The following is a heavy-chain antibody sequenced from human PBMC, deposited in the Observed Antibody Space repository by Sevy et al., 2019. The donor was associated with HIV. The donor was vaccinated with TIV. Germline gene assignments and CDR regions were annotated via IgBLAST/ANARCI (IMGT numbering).Heavy chain of an antibody. CDR1: GFSFSNYG. V-gene: IGHV3-33*01. J-gene: IGHJ4*02. D-gene: IGHD3-22*01. CDR2: IWYDGSSK. Sequence: GGSLRLSCAASGFSFSNYGMHWVRQAPGKGLEWVALIWYDGSSKYYADSVKGRLTISRANSKNTLSLQMNSLRAEDTAVYYCARGADYFDSSGANFEYWGQGTLVTVSS. CDR3: ARGADYFDSSGANFEY.